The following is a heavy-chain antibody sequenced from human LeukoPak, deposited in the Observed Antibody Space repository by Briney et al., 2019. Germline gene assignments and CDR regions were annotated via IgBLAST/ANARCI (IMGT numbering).Heavy chain of an antibody. J-gene: IGHJ4*02. V-gene: IGHV3-23*01. D-gene: IGHD2-15*01. CDR3: AKGRCSGVGCDSFHS. Sequence: QPGGSLRLSCVASGLRFRSYAMNWVRQAPGKGLECISTISDDSSFTYYADSVKGRSAISRDDSKNTLYLQMNNLKVEDTAVYYCAKGRCSGVGCDSFHSWGQGALVNVSS. CDR1: GLRFRSYA. CDR2: ISDDSSFT.